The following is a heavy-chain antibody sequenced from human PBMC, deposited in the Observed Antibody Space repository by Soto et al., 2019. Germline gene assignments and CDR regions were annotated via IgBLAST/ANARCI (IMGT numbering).Heavy chain of an antibody. J-gene: IGHJ6*02. V-gene: IGHV5-51*01. Sequence: PGESLKISCKGSGYSFTSYWIGWVRQMPGKGLEWMGIIYPGDSDTRYSPSFQGQVTISADKSISTAYLQWSSLKASDTAMYYCARLAAAGKKGYYYYGMDVWGQGTTVTVSS. D-gene: IGHD6-13*01. CDR1: GYSFTSYW. CDR3: ARLAAAGKKGYYYYGMDV. CDR2: IYPGDSDT.